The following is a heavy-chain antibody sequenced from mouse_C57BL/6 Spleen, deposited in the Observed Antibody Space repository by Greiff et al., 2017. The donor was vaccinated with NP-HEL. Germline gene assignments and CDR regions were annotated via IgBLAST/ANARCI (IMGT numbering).Heavy chain of an antibody. CDR2: IYPGSGST. V-gene: IGHV1-55*01. J-gene: IGHJ4*01. D-gene: IGHD2-5*01. Sequence: QVHVKQPGAELVKPGASVKMSCKASGYTFTSYWITWVKQRPGQGLEWIGDIYPGSGSTNYNEKFKSKATLTVDTSSSTAYMQLSSLTSEDSAVYYCARNYSNPYYYAMDYWGQGTSVTVSS. CDR1: GYTFTSYW. CDR3: ARNYSNPYYYAMDY.